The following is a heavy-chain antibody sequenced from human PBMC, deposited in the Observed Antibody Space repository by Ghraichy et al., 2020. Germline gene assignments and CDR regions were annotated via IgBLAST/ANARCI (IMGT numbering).Heavy chain of an antibody. CDR3: ARDLGSGGISNGMDV. D-gene: IGHD3-16*01. CDR1: GGTFSSYA. Sequence: SVKVSCKASGGTFSSYAISWVRQAPGQGLEWMGRIIPILGIANYAQKFQGRVTITADKSTSTAYMELSSLRSEDTAVYYCARDLGSGGISNGMDVWGQGTTVTVSS. J-gene: IGHJ6*02. CDR2: IIPILGIA. V-gene: IGHV1-69*04.